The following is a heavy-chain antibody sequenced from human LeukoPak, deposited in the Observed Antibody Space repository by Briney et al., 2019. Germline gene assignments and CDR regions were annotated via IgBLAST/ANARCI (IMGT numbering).Heavy chain of an antibody. CDR2: IYSSGST. CDR3: ARDISGGSHVFDI. V-gene: IGHV3-66*01. Sequence: GGSLRLSCAASRFTVSSNYMSWVRQAPGKGLEWVSFIYSSGSTYYADSVRGRFTISRDNSNNTLYLQMNSLRVEDTAVYYCARDISGGSHVFDIWGQGTMVTVSS. CDR1: RFTVSSNY. J-gene: IGHJ3*02. D-gene: IGHD3-3*02.